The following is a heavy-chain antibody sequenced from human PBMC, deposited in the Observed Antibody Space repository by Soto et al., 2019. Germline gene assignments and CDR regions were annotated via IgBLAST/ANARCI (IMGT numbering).Heavy chain of an antibody. D-gene: IGHD2-21*01. J-gene: IGHJ3*02. Sequence: QGQLLQSGDEVKKPGASVRVSCRASGYDFTSYGISWVRQAPGQGLEWVSWISAYNGKRDTAQKFQGRVTMTLDTSTDPAHMELGALTSADTAVYYCARGRIVASIHDAFEIWGQGTMVAVSS. CDR1: GYDFTSYG. CDR3: ARGRIVASIHDAFEI. V-gene: IGHV1-18*01. CDR2: ISAYNGKR.